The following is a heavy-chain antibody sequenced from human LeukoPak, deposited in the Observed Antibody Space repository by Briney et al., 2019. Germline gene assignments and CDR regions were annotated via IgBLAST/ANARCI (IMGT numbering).Heavy chain of an antibody. Sequence: GGSLRLSCAASGFTVSSSYMSWVRQAPGKGLEWVSYISSSSSYTNYADSVKGRFTISRDNAKNSLYLQMNSLRAGDTAVYYCARVGSYYSDAFDIWGQGTMVIVSS. V-gene: IGHV3-11*06. CDR1: GFTVSSSY. J-gene: IGHJ3*02. CDR2: ISSSSSYT. CDR3: ARVGSYYSDAFDI. D-gene: IGHD1-26*01.